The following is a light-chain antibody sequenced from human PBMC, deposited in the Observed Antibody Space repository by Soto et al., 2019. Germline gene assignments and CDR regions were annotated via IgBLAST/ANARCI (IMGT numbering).Light chain of an antibody. CDR2: ATS. V-gene: IGKV1-39*01. CDR1: QSISNW. Sequence: DIQMTQSPSSMSESVGDRVTLTCRASQSISNWLAWYQQKPGKAPKLLIYATSSLQSGVPSRFSGSGSGTDFTLTIRSLQPEDLATYYCQQSYSTPPGTFGQGTKVDIK. J-gene: IGKJ1*01. CDR3: QQSYSTPPGT.